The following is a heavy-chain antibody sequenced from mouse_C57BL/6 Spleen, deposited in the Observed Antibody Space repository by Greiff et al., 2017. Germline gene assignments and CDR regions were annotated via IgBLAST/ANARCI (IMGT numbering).Heavy chain of an antibody. V-gene: IGHV1-54*01. Sequence: VQLQQSGAELVRPGTSVKVSCKASGYAFTNYLIEWVKQRPGQGLEWIGVINPGSGGTNYNEKFKGKATLTADKSSSTAYMQLSSLTSEDSAVYFCEKEDYDYAFAYWGQGTLVTVSA. CDR1: GYAFTNYL. CDR2: INPGSGGT. CDR3: EKEDYDYAFAY. D-gene: IGHD2-4*01. J-gene: IGHJ3*01.